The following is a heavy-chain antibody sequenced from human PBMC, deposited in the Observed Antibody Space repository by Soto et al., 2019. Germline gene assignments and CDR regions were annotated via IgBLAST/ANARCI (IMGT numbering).Heavy chain of an antibody. CDR2: LIPIFGTA. D-gene: IGHD3-22*01. Sequence: QVQLVQSGAEVRKPGSAVKVSCKASGGTFSRHAIRWVRQAPGQGLEWMGGLIPIFGTANHAQKFQGRVTIIADESTSTVYMELSSLRSEDTAMYYCARGWGYDSNDYYYAYWGQGTLVIVSS. CDR1: GGTFSRHA. J-gene: IGHJ4*02. V-gene: IGHV1-69*01. CDR3: ARGWGYDSNDYYYAY.